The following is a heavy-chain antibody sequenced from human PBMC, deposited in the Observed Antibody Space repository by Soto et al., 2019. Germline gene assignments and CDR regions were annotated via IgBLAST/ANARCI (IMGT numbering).Heavy chain of an antibody. CDR1: GFTFSRYG. J-gene: IGHJ5*01. CDR2: ISSSTSYV. V-gene: IGHV3-21*01. Sequence: EVQLVESGGGLVKPGGSLRLSCAASGFTFSRYGMNWGRQAPGKGLEWVSSISSSTSYVYYADSVKGRFSVSRDNAKKILYLEMYALRTEDTAVYYCARDPSEGRVGNWFESWGQGTLVTVSS. CDR3: ARDPSEGRVGNWFES. D-gene: IGHD2-2*01.